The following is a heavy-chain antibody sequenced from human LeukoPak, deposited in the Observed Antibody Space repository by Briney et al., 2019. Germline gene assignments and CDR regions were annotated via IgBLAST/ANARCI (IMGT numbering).Heavy chain of an antibody. CDR2: ISGSGGST. Sequence: PGGSLRLSCAASGFTFSSYAMSWVRQAPGKGLEWVSAISGSGGSTYYADSVKGRFTISRDNSKNTLYLQMNSLRAEDTAVYYCAKSRRTIPVLRYFDRPYYFDYWGQGTLVTVSS. CDR1: GFTFSSYA. V-gene: IGHV3-23*01. J-gene: IGHJ4*02. CDR3: AKSRRTIPVLRYFDRPYYFDY. D-gene: IGHD3-9*01.